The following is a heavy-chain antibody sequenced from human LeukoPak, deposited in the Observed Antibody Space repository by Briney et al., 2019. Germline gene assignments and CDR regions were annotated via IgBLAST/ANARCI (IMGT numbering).Heavy chain of an antibody. Sequence: SGGSLRLSCAASGFTFSRHNMNWVRQAPGKGLEWVSYISTTNTIYYADSVKGRFTISRDNSKNMVYLQMNSLRAEDTAVYYCAKNLGFVADCWGQGTLVTVSS. D-gene: IGHD3-16*02. CDR2: ISTTNTI. CDR1: GFTFSRHN. J-gene: IGHJ4*02. CDR3: AKNLGFVADC. V-gene: IGHV3-48*01.